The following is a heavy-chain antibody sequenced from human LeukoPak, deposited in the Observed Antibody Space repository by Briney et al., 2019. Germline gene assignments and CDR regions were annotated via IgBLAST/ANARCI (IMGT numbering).Heavy chain of an antibody. CDR3: AKDIVVVVAAGADFDL. D-gene: IGHD2-15*01. Sequence: GGSLRLSCAASGFTVSTNYMSWVRQAPGKGLEWVSVIYSGGSTYYADSVKGRFTISRDNSKNTLYLQMNSLRAEDTAAYYCAKDIVVVVAAGADFDLWGRGTLVTVSS. J-gene: IGHJ2*01. CDR1: GFTVSTNY. CDR2: IYSGGST. V-gene: IGHV3-53*01.